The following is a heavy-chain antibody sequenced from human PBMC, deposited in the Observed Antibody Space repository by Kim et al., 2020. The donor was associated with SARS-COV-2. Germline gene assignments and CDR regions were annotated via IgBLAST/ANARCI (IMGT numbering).Heavy chain of an antibody. Sequence: GESLKISCKGSGYSFTSYWIGWVRQMPGKGLEWMGIIYPGDSDTRYSPSFQGQVTISADKSISTAYLQWSSLKASDTAMYYCARLVNLNLFDYDILTGYYPTYFDYWGQGTLVTVSS. D-gene: IGHD3-9*01. J-gene: IGHJ4*02. CDR2: IYPGDSDT. V-gene: IGHV5-51*01. CDR1: GYSFTSYW. CDR3: ARLVNLNLFDYDILTGYYPTYFDY.